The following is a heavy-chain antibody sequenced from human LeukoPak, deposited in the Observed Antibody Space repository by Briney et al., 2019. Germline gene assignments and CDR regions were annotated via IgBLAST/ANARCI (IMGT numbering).Heavy chain of an antibody. CDR3: AKDFYYYDSSGYYMTS. J-gene: IGHJ5*02. V-gene: IGHV3-23*01. Sequence: GGSLRLXCAASGFTFSSYAMSWVRQAPGKGLEWVSAISGSGGSTYYADSVKGRFTISRDNSKNTLYLQMNSLRAEDTAVYYCAKDFYYYDSSGYYMTSWGQGTLVTVSS. D-gene: IGHD3-22*01. CDR1: GFTFSSYA. CDR2: ISGSGGST.